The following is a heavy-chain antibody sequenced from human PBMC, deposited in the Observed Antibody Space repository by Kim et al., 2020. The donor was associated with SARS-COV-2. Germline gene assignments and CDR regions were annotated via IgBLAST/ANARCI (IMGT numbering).Heavy chain of an antibody. J-gene: IGHJ3*02. Sequence: GGSLRLSCAASGFTFSSYAMSWVRQAQGKGLEWVSAISGSGGSTYCADSVKGRFTISRDNSKNTLYLQMNSLRAEDTAVYYCAMGGLDAFDIWGQGTMVTVSS. V-gene: IGHV3-23*01. CDR2: ISGSGGST. CDR1: GFTFSSYA. CDR3: AMGGLDAFDI. D-gene: IGHD1-26*01.